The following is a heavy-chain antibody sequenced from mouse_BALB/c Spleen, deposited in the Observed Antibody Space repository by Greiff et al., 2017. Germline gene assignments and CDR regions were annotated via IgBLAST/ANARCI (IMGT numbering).Heavy chain of an antibody. CDR3: ARGPPLHGYFDV. Sequence: EVNVVESGGGLVKPGGSLKLSCAASGFTFSSYAMSWVRQTPEKRLEWVASISSGGSTYYPDSVKGRFTISRDNARNILYLQMRSLRSEDTAMYYCARGPPLHGYFDVWGAGTTVTVSS. CDR1: GFTFSSYA. V-gene: IGHV5-6-5*01. CDR2: ISSGGST. D-gene: IGHD2-12*01. J-gene: IGHJ1*01.